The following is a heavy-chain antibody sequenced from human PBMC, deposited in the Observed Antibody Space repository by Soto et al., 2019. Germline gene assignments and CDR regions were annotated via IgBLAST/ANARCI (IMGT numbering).Heavy chain of an antibody. CDR3: ARERAAYYYYGMDV. V-gene: IGHV3-74*01. D-gene: IGHD6-25*01. J-gene: IGHJ6*02. CDR1: GFTFSSYW. Sequence: EVQLVESGGGLVQPGGSLRLSCAASGFTFSSYWMHWVRQAPGKGLVWVSRINSDGSSTSYADSVKGRFTISRDNAKNTLYLQMNILRAEDTAVYYCARERAAYYYYGMDVWGQGTTVTVSS. CDR2: INSDGSST.